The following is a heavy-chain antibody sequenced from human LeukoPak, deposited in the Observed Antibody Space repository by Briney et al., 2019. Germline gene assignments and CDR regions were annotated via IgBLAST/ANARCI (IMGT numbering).Heavy chain of an antibody. CDR3: ARRTDSSTNKLDY. D-gene: IGHD6-13*01. CDR2: IYPGDSDT. J-gene: IGHJ4*02. CDR1: GYSFTSYW. Sequence: GESLKISCKGSGYSFTSYWIGWARQMPGKGLEWMGIIYPGDSDTRYSPSFQGQVTISADKSISTAYLQWSSLKASDTAMYYCARRTDSSTNKLDYWGQGTLVTVSS. V-gene: IGHV5-51*01.